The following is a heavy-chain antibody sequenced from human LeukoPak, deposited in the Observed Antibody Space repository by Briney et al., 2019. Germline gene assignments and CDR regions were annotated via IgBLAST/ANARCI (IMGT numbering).Heavy chain of an antibody. Sequence: SETLSLTCAVYGGSFSSYYWSWIRQPPGKGLEWIGYIYYSGRANYNPSLRSRLTISVDTSKNQFSLKLSPVTAADTAVYYCARGDYYFDYWGQGTLVTVSS. CDR1: GGSFSSYY. J-gene: IGHJ4*02. CDR2: IYYSGRA. CDR3: ARGDYYFDY. D-gene: IGHD2-21*02. V-gene: IGHV4-59*01.